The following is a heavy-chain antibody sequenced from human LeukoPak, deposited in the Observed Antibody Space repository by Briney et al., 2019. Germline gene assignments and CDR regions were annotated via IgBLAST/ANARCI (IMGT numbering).Heavy chain of an antibody. V-gene: IGHV4-30-2*01. J-gene: IGHJ3*02. D-gene: IGHD1-26*01. CDR3: ARVWDRLNAFDI. CDR2: IYHSGST. Sequence: KSSQTLSLTCTVSGGSISSGGYYWSWIRQPPGKGLEWIGYIYHSGSTYYNPSLKSRVTISVDRSKNQFSLKLSSVTAADTAVYYCARVWDRLNAFDIWGQGTMVTVSS. CDR1: GGSISSGGYY.